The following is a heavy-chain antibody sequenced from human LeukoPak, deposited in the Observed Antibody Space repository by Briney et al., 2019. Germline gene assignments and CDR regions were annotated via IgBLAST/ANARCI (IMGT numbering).Heavy chain of an antibody. V-gene: IGHV3-23*01. CDR2: ISGSGGST. J-gene: IGHJ4*02. D-gene: IGHD3-10*01. CDR1: GFTFSSYA. CDR3: AKAGFGELSTRGY. Sequence: GGSLRLSCAASGFTFSSYAMSWDRQAPGKGLEWVSAISGSGGSTYYADSVKGRFTISRDNSKNTLYLQMNSLRAEDTAVYYCAKAGFGELSTRGYWGQGTLVTVSS.